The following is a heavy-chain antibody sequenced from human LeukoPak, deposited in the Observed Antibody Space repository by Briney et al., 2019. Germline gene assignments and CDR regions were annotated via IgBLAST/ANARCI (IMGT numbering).Heavy chain of an antibody. CDR2: IIPIFGTA. J-gene: IGHJ4*02. Sequence: SVKVSCKASGGTFSSYAISWVRQAPGQGLEWMGRIIPIFGTANYAQKFQGRVTITTDESTSTAYMELSSLRSEDTAVYYCARADLKDDSSGYYNYWGQGTLVTVSS. CDR3: ARADLKDDSSGYYNY. V-gene: IGHV1-69*05. CDR1: GGTFSSYA. D-gene: IGHD3-22*01.